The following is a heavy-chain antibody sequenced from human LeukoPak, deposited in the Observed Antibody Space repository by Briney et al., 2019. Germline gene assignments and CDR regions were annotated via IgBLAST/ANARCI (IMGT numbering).Heavy chain of an antibody. J-gene: IGHJ3*02. CDR3: AREGGNIDAFDI. D-gene: IGHD4-23*01. V-gene: IGHV1-69*01. CDR1: GGTFSSYA. Sequence: SVKVSCKASGGTFSSYAISWVRQAPGQGLEWMGGIIPIFGTANYAQKFQGRVTITADESTSTAYMELSSLRSEDTAVYYCAREGGNIDAFDIWGQGTMVTVSS. CDR2: IIPIFGTA.